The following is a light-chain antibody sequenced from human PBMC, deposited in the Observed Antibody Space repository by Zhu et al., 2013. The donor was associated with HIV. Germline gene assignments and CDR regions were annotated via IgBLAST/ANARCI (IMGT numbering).Light chain of an antibody. J-gene: IGKJ2*01. Sequence: DIQMTQSPSTLSASVGDRVTITCRARQSIKSWLAWYQQKPGKAPKLLIYDASSLESGVPSRFSGSGSGTEFTLTISSLQPDDFATYYCHQYSTYPYTFGQGTKLEIK. CDR1: QSIKSW. V-gene: IGKV1-5*01. CDR3: HQYSTYPYT. CDR2: DAS.